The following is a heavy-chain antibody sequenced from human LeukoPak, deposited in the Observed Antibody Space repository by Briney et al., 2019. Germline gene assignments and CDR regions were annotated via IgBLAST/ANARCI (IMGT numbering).Heavy chain of an antibody. D-gene: IGHD3-22*01. V-gene: IGHV4-4*07. CDR1: GGSFSSYY. CDR3: ARSGSIRSKGWLLLLGFAFDI. CDR2: IYTSGST. Sequence: NPSETLSLTCTVSGGSFSSYYWSWIRQPAGKGLEWIWCIYTSGSTNYNPSLKSRVTMSVDTSKNQFSLTLSSVTAAETPVYYCARSGSIRSKGWLLLLGFAFDIWGQGTMVTVSS. J-gene: IGHJ3*02.